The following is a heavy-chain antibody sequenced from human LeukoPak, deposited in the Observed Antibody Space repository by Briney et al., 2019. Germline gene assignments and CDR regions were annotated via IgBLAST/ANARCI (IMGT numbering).Heavy chain of an antibody. CDR2: ISGSGGST. D-gene: IGHD6-13*01. CDR3: AKLSAPYSSWNPFDY. V-gene: IGHV3-23*01. Sequence: GRSLRLSCAASGFTFSSYAMSWVRQAPGKGLEWVSAISGSGGSTYYADSVKGRFTISRDNSKNTLYLQMNSLRAEDTAVYYCAKLSAPYSSWNPFDYWGQGTLVTVSS. J-gene: IGHJ4*02. CDR1: GFTFSSYA.